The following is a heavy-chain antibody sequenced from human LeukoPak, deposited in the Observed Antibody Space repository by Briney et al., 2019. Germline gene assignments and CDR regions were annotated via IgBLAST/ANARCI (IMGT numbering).Heavy chain of an antibody. D-gene: IGHD6-13*01. V-gene: IGHV5-51*01. CDR3: ARPDLAAAAPEYFQH. CDR2: IYPGDSDT. CDR1: GYSFTSYW. Sequence: GESLKISCKGSGYSFTSYWIGWVRQMPGKGLEWMGIIYPGDSDTRYGPSFQGQVTISADKSISTAYLQWSSLKASDTAMYYCARPDLAAAAPEYFQHWGQGTLVTVSS. J-gene: IGHJ1*01.